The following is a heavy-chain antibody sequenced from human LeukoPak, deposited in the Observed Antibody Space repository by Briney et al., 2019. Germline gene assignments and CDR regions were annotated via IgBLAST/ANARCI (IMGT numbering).Heavy chain of an antibody. V-gene: IGHV1-24*01. CDR2: FDPEDGET. J-gene: IGHJ4*02. Sequence: ASVKVSCKVSGYTLTELSMHWVRQAPGKGLEWMGGFDPEDGETIYAQKFQGRVTMTEDTSTDTAYMELSSLRSEDTAVYYCATSGWFGKLFDYWGQGTLVTVSS. CDR1: GYTLTELS. CDR3: ATSGWFGKLFDY. D-gene: IGHD3-10*01.